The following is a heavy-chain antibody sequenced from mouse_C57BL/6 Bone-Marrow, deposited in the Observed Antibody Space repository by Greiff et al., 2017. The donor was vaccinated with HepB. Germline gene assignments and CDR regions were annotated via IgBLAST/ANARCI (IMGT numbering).Heavy chain of an antibody. CDR3: ARDPGRTFDY. CDR1: GFTFSSYA. Sequence: EVHLVESGGGLVKPGGSLKLSCAASGFTFSSYAMSWVRQTPEKRLEWVATISDGGSYTYYPDNVKGRFTISRDNAKNNLYLQMSHLKSEDTAMYYCARDPGRTFDYWGQGTTLTVSS. D-gene: IGHD4-1*01. CDR2: ISDGGSYT. J-gene: IGHJ2*01. V-gene: IGHV5-4*01.